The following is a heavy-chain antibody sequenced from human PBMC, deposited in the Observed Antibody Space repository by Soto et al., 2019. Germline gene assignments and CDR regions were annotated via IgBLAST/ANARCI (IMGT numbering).Heavy chain of an antibody. CDR1: GGSISSYY. Sequence: PETLSLTCTPSGGSISSYYGSWIRQPPGTGLEWIGYMSYGGRTNYNPSLKRRVTISVDTSKMQVSLKLSSVTAADTAVYFCARGTPSPLIVRSSRGPWFDPWGQGTLVTVSS. J-gene: IGHJ5*02. CDR2: MSYGGRT. CDR3: ARGTPSPLIVRSSRGPWFDP. V-gene: IGHV4-59*08. D-gene: IGHD2-15*01.